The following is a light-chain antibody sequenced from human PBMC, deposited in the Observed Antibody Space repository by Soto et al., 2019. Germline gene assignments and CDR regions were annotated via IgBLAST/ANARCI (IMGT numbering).Light chain of an antibody. CDR3: QHYNNWPPGRT. Sequence: EIVMPQSPATLSVSPGERAPLSCRASQSVSSNLAWYQQKPGQAPRLLIYGASTRATGIPARFSGSGSGTEFTLTISRLQSEDSALYYCQHYNNWPPGRTVGQGTKVDIK. J-gene: IGKJ1*01. CDR1: QSVSSN. V-gene: IGKV3-15*01. CDR2: GAS.